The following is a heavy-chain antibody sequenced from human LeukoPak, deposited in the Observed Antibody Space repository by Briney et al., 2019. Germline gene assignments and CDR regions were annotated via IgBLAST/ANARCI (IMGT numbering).Heavy chain of an antibody. V-gene: IGHV1-46*01. CDR2: IYPRDGST. J-gene: IGHJ4*02. CDR1: GYTFTNNY. Sequence: ASVKVSCKASGYTFTNNYLHWVRQAPGQGLEWMGMIYPRDGSTSYAQSFQGRATVTRGTSTTTVHMELRGLRSEDTAVYYCARDQEGFDYWGQGTVVTVSS. CDR3: ARDQEGFDY.